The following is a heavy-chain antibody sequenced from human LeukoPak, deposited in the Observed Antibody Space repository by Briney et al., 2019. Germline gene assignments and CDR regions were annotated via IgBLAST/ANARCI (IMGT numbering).Heavy chain of an antibody. V-gene: IGHV4-34*01. CDR2: INHSGST. D-gene: IGHD4-23*01. J-gene: IGHJ3*02. CDR3: ATLTGGDDAFDI. Sequence: SETLSLTCAVYGGSFSGYYWSWIRQPPGKGLEWIGEINHSGSTNYNPSLKSRVTISVDTSKNQFSLKLNSVTPADTAVYYCATLTGGDDAFDIWGQGTMVTVSS. CDR1: GGSFSGYY.